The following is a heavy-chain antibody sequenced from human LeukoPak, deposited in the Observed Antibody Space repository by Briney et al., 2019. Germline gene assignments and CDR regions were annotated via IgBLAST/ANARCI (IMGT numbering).Heavy chain of an antibody. CDR1: GGTFRSYA. V-gene: IGHV1-69*13. CDR2: IIPIFGTA. D-gene: IGHD5-18*01. J-gene: IGHJ4*02. Sequence: SVKVSCKAAGGTFRSYAISWVRQAPGQGLEWMGGIIPIFGTANYAQKYQGRVTITADESTSTAYMELSSLRSEDTAVYYCARDQGYRYGYGDFDYWGQGTLVTVSS. CDR3: ARDQGYRYGYGDFDY.